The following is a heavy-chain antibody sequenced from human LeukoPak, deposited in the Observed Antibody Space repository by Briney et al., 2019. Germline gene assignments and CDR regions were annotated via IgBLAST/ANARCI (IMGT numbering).Heavy chain of an antibody. CDR2: ITDDGYNT. CDR3: AKDLSYTSGASDH. Sequence: GGSLRLSCAASGFTFSAFATTWVRQAPGKGLEWVSTITDDGYNTYSADSVKGRITFSRDNSKNTLSLQLRSLRAEDTAVYYCAKDLSYTSGASDHWGQGTLVTVSS. V-gene: IGHV3-23*01. J-gene: IGHJ4*02. D-gene: IGHD6-19*01. CDR1: GFTFSAFA.